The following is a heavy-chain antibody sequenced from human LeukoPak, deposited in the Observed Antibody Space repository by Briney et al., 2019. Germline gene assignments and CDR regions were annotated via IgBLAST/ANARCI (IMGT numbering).Heavy chain of an antibody. CDR2: ISAYNGNT. J-gene: IGHJ4*02. Sequence: ASVKVSCKASSYTFTSYGIGWVRQAPGLGLEWMGWISAYNGNTNYAQKLQGRVTMTTDTSTSTAYMELRSLRSDDTAVYYCARDPKPNTYCDYVWGGYRPHFDYWGQGTLVTVSS. CDR1: SYTFTSYG. V-gene: IGHV1-18*01. D-gene: IGHD3-16*02. CDR3: ARDPKPNTYCDYVWGGYRPHFDY.